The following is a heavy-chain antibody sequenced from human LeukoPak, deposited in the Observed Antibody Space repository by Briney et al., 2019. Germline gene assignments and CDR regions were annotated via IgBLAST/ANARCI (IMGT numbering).Heavy chain of an antibody. D-gene: IGHD3-3*01. J-gene: IGHJ3*02. CDR2: IRNSGSNT. CDR1: GFTFSDFH. CDR3: ARDLGVGGAFDI. Sequence: GGSLRLSCAASGFTFSDFHTSWIRQAPGKGLEWVSYIRNSGSNTYYADSVKGRFTISRDNAKNSLYLQMNSLRTEDTAVYYCARDLGVGGAFDIWGQGTMVTVSS. V-gene: IGHV3-11*01.